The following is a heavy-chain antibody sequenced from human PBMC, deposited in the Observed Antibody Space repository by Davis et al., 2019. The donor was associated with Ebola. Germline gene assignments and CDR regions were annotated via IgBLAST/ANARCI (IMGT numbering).Heavy chain of an antibody. J-gene: IGHJ4*02. CDR2: ISSSGSTI. CDR3: ARETYSGSYFDY. V-gene: IGHV3-11*01. D-gene: IGHD1-26*01. CDR1: GFTFSDYY. Sequence: GGSLRLSCAASGFTFSDYYMTWIRQAPGKGLEWVSYISSSGSTIYYADSVKGRFTISRDNAKNSLYLQMNSLRAEDTAVYYCARETYSGSYFDYWGQGTLVTVSS.